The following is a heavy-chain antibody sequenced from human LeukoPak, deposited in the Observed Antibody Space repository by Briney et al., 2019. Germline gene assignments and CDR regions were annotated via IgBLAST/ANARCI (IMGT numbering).Heavy chain of an antibody. CDR3: ARDNLEWLFDAFDI. V-gene: IGHV4-61*02. CDR1: GGSISSGSYY. D-gene: IGHD3-3*01. J-gene: IGHJ3*02. Sequence: PSQTLSLTCTVSGGSISSGSYYWSWIRQPAGKGLEWIGRIYTSGSTNYNPALKSRVTISVDTSKNQFSLKLSSVTAADTAVYYCARDNLEWLFDAFDIWGQGTMVTVSS. CDR2: IYTSGST.